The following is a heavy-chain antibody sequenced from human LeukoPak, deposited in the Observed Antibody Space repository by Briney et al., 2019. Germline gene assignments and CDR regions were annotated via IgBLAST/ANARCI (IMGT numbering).Heavy chain of an antibody. CDR1: GGTFSSYA. CDR3: ALEGGYTHNWFDP. CDR2: IIPILGIA. Sequence: ASVKVSCKASGGTFSSYAISWVRQAPGQGLEWMGRIIPILGIANYAQKFQGRVTITADKSTSTAYMELSSLRSEDTAVYYCALEGGYTHNWFDPWGQGTLVTVSS. V-gene: IGHV1-69*04. J-gene: IGHJ5*02. D-gene: IGHD6-25*01.